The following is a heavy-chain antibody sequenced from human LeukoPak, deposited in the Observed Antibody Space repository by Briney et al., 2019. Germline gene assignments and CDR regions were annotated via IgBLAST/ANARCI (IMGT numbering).Heavy chain of an antibody. CDR3: ATIYYDGWYDS. CDR1: GGSFSGFH. D-gene: IGHD3-16*01. V-gene: IGHV4-34*01. Sequence: AETLSLTCGVHGGSFSGFHWSWVRQAPGKGLEWIGEIDYNGRNKYNPYLESRVIISVDTSKKQFSSKLSSVTATDTAIYYCATIYYDGWYDSWGPGNLVTVSS. CDR2: IDYNGRN. J-gene: IGHJ5*01.